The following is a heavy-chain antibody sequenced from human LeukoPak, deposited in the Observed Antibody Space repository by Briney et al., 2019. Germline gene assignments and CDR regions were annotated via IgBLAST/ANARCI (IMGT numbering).Heavy chain of an antibody. CDR2: IIPIFGTA. CDR1: GGTFSSYA. D-gene: IGHD3-3*01. CDR3: ARDLGGITIFGVVITKKGFDY. Sequence: ASVKVSCKASGGTFSSYAISWVRQAPGQGLEWMGGIIPIFGTANYAQKFQGRVTITADESTSTAYMELSSLRSDDTAVYYCARDLGGITIFGVVITKKGFDYWGQGTLVTVSS. J-gene: IGHJ4*02. V-gene: IGHV1-69*01.